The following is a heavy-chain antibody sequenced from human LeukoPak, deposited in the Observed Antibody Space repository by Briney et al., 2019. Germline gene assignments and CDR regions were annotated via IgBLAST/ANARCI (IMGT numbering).Heavy chain of an antibody. D-gene: IGHD5-18*01. CDR3: GRDLGGYSYGSHFDY. V-gene: IGHV3-53*01. CDR1: GFTVSSNS. Sequence: PGGSLRLSCTVSGFTVSSNSMSWVRQAPGKGLEWVSFIYSDNTHYSDSVKGRFTISRDNSKNTLYLQMNSLRAEDTAVYYCGRDLGGYSYGSHFDYWGQGTLVTVSS. J-gene: IGHJ4*02. CDR2: IYSDNT.